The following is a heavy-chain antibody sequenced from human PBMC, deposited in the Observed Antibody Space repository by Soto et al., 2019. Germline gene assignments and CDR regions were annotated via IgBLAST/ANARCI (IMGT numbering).Heavy chain of an antibody. CDR3: ARAKAGPDWFDP. J-gene: IGHJ5*02. Sequence: EVQLVESGGGLVQPGGSLRLSCAASGFTLSNYWMHWVRQAPGKGLVWVSRIHSDGSTTAYADSVKGRFTISRDDAKNTLYLQMNSLRAEDTAVYYCARAKAGPDWFDPWGQGTLVTVSS. V-gene: IGHV3-74*01. CDR1: GFTLSNYW. CDR2: IHSDGSTT.